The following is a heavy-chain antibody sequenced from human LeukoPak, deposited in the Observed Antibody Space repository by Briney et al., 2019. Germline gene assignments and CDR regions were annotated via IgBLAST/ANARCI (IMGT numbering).Heavy chain of an antibody. Sequence: ASVKVSCKASGYTFTSYGISWVRQAPGQGLEWMGWISAYNGNTNYAQKLQGRVTMTTDTSTSTAYMELRSLRSDDTAVYYCAREWGYSYGPEGFYFDYWGQGTLVTVSS. CDR3: AREWGYSYGPEGFYFDY. V-gene: IGHV1-18*01. J-gene: IGHJ4*02. CDR2: ISAYNGNT. CDR1: GYTFTSYG. D-gene: IGHD5-18*01.